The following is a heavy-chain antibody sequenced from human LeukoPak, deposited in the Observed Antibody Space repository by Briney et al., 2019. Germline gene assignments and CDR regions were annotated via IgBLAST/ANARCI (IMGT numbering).Heavy chain of an antibody. CDR2: ISSSDDTI. CDR3: AREFWGSGYDPIDY. CDR1: GFTFSSYE. J-gene: IGHJ4*02. D-gene: IGHD5-12*01. V-gene: IGHV3-48*03. Sequence: GGSLRLSCAASGFTFSSYEMNWVRQAPGKGLEWVSYISSSDDTIYYADSVKGRSTISRDNPKSSLYLQMNNLRAEDTAVYYCAREFWGSGYDPIDYWGQGTLVTVSS.